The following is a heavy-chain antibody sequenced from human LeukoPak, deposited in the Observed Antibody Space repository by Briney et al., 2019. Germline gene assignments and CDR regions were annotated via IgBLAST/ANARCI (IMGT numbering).Heavy chain of an antibody. D-gene: IGHD1-14*01. CDR2: ISASGRGT. CDR3: AKYRTTSVPPRNFDY. CDR1: GFNFSSFV. Sequence: GGSLRLSCAGSGFNFSSFVMTWVRQAPGKGLEWVSSISASGRGTYYADSVKGRFTISRDNSKKMLYLQMNSLTYDDTAIYYCAKYRTTSVPPRNFDYWGQGTLVTVSS. V-gene: IGHV3-23*01. J-gene: IGHJ4*02.